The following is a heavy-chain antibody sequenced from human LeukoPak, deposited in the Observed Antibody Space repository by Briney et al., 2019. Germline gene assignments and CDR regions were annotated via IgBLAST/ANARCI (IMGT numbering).Heavy chain of an antibody. CDR3: ARGRRGITMVQDDTTNNWFDP. CDR1: GYTFTGYY. V-gene: IGHV1-2*02. Sequence: GASVKVSCKASGYTFTGYYMHWVRQAPGQGLEWMGWINPNSGGTNYAQKFQGRVTMTRDTSISTAYMELSRLRSDDTAVYYCARGRRGITMVQDDTTNNWFDPWGQGTLVTVSS. J-gene: IGHJ5*02. D-gene: IGHD3-10*01. CDR2: INPNSGGT.